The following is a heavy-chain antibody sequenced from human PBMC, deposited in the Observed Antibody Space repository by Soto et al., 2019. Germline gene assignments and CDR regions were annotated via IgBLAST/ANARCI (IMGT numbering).Heavy chain of an antibody. D-gene: IGHD4-17*01. CDR1: GGSISSSSYY. CDR2: IYYSGST. CDR3: ASEYSRVTIDAFDI. J-gene: IGHJ3*02. V-gene: IGHV4-39*01. Sequence: QLQLQESGPGLVKPSETLSLTCTVSGGSISSSSYYWGWIRQPPGKGLEWIGSIYYSGSTYYNPSLKSRVTISVDTSKNQFSLKLSSVTAADTAVYYCASEYSRVTIDAFDIWGQGTMVTVSS.